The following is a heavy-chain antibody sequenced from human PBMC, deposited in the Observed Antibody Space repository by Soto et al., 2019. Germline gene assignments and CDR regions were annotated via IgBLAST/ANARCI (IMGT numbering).Heavy chain of an antibody. CDR2: INAGNGNT. CDR3: ARGALWFGEW. J-gene: IGHJ4*02. CDR1: GYTFTSYA. V-gene: IGHV1-3*05. D-gene: IGHD3-10*01. Sequence: QVKLVQSGAEEKKPGASVKVSCKASGYTFTSYAMHWVRQAPGQRLEWMGWINAGNGNTKYSQKFQGRVTITRDTSASTDHLALSSLRSEDTAVYYCARGALWFGEWWGQVTLVTVSS.